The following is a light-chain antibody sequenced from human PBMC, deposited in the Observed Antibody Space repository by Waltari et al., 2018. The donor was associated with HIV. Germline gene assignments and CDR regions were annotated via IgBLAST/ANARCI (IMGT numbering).Light chain of an antibody. CDR1: TTDIGGYNY. J-gene: IGLJ2*01. CDR2: GVS. Sequence: QSALTQPASVSGSPGPSITISCTGTTTDIGGYNYVSWYQRHPDKAPKLIIFGVSNRPSGISSRFSGSKSGNTASLTISGLQAEDEADYYCCSYTKLTTHYVLFGGGTKLTVL. CDR3: CSYTKLTTHYVL. V-gene: IGLV2-14*03.